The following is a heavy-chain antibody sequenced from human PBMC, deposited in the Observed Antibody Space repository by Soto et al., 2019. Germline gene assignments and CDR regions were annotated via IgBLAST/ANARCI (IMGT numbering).Heavy chain of an antibody. CDR1: GFTSSSYW. V-gene: IGHV3-74*01. J-gene: IGHJ4*02. D-gene: IGHD1-26*01. CDR3: AKDASSVPEY. Sequence: ELQLVESGGGLVQPGGSLRLSCAASGFTSSSYWMYWVRQAPGKGLVWVSRIKTDGSITSYADSVKGTFTVSRDNAKDTLYLHMNRLSAEDTAVYYWAKDASSVPEYGGQGTLVTVSS. CDR2: IKTDGSIT.